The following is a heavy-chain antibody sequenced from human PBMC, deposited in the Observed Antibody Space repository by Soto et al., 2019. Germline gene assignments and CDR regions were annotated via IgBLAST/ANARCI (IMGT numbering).Heavy chain of an antibody. CDR2: ISSNGGST. CDR1: GFTFSSYA. CDR3: VKDRYVDY. J-gene: IGHJ4*02. Sequence: WGSLRLSCSVFGFTFSSYAIHWFRQAPGKGLQYVSSISSNGGSTYYADSVKGRFTISRDNSKNTLYLQMSSLRVEDTAVYYCVKDRYVDYWGQGTLVTVSS. V-gene: IGHV3-64D*06.